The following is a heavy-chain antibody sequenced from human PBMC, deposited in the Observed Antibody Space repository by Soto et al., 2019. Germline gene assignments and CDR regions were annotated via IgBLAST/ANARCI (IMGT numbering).Heavy chain of an antibody. D-gene: IGHD2-15*01. CDR2: ISYDGSNK. Sequence: QVQLVESGGGVVQPGRSLRLSCAASGFTFSSYTMHWVRQAPGKGQEWVAVISYDGSNKYYADSVKGRFTISRDNSKNTLYLQMNSLRAEDTAVYYCARGSVVVVAATLAADYWGQGTLVTVSS. J-gene: IGHJ4*02. CDR1: GFTFSSYT. CDR3: ARGSVVVVAATLAADY. V-gene: IGHV3-30-3*01.